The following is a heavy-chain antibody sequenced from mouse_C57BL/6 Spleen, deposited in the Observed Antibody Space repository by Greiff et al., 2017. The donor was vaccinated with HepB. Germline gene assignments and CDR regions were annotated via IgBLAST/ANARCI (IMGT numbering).Heavy chain of an antibody. CDR2: IWSGGST. D-gene: IGHD1-1*01. Sequence: VKLMESGPGLVQPSQSLSITCTVSGFSLTSYGVHWVRQSPGKGLEWLGVIWSGGSTDYNAAFISRLSISKDNSKSQVFFKMNSLQADDTAIYYCARNLRATVVAYYAMDYWGQGTSVTVSS. CDR1: GFSLTSYG. V-gene: IGHV2-2*01. CDR3: ARNLRATVVAYYAMDY. J-gene: IGHJ4*01.